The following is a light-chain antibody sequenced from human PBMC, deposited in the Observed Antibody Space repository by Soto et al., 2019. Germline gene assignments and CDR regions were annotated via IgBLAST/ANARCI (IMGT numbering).Light chain of an antibody. Sequence: DIVMTQSPLSLPVTPGEPASISCRSSQSLLHSNGYNYLDWYLQKPGQSPQLLIYLGSNRASGVPDRFSGSGSGTDFTLKISRVEAEDVGVYYWMQALQFTFGGGTKVEIK. CDR3: MQALQFT. CDR2: LGS. J-gene: IGKJ4*01. V-gene: IGKV2-28*01. CDR1: QSLLHSNGYNY.